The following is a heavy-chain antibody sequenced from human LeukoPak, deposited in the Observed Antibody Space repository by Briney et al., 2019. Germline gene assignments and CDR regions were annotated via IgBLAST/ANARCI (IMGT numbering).Heavy chain of an antibody. CDR3: ARAEEHYDGSGYSFDY. CDR2: IIPIFGTA. D-gene: IGHD3-22*01. Sequence: SVKVSCKASGGTFSSYAISWVRQAPGQGLEWMGGIIPIFGTANYAQKFQGRVTITADESTSTAYMELSSLRSEDTAVYYCARAEEHYDGSGYSFDYWGQGTLVTVSS. CDR1: GGTFSSYA. V-gene: IGHV1-69*13. J-gene: IGHJ4*02.